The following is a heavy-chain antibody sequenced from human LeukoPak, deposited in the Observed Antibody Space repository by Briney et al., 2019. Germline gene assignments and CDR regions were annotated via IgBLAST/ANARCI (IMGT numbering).Heavy chain of an antibody. CDR1: GFTVSSNY. CDR3: ARTVTFDGMDV. Sequence: PGGSLRLSRAASGFTVSSNYTSWVRQAPGKGPEWVSVIYSGGSTYHADSVKGRFTISRDNSKNTLYLQMNSLRAEDTAVYYCARTVTFDGMDVWGQGTTVTVSS. CDR2: IYSGGST. V-gene: IGHV3-66*01. J-gene: IGHJ6*02. D-gene: IGHD4-17*01.